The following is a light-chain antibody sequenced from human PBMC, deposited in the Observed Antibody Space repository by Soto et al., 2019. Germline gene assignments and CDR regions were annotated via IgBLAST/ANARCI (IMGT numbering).Light chain of an antibody. Sequence: ELVMTQSPATLSVSPGDRATLSCRASRNVGSKLAWYMQKPGQAPRLLIYGASNSATGIPDRFSGSGSGTDFTLTISRLEPEDFAVYYCQQRNTWPTFGPGTKVDIK. CDR3: QQRNTWPT. V-gene: IGKV3-11*01. J-gene: IGKJ3*01. CDR2: GAS. CDR1: RNVGSK.